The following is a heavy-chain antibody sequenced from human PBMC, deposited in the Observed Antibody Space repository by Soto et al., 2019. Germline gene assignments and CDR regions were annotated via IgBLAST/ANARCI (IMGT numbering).Heavy chain of an antibody. Sequence: QVQLVQSGAEVKKPGSSVKVSCKASGGTFSSYAISWVRQAPGQGLEWMGGIIPIFGTANYAQKFQGRVTITADESTSTAYMELSSLRSDDTAVYYCARDLRCISTSCYPVFRDVWCQGTTVTVSS. D-gene: IGHD2-2*01. CDR3: ARDLRCISTSCYPVFRDV. J-gene: IGHJ6*02. CDR1: GGTFSSYA. CDR2: IIPIFGTA. V-gene: IGHV1-69*12.